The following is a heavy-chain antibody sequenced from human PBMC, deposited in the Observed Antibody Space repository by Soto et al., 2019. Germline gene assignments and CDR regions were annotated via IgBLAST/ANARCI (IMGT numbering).Heavy chain of an antibody. Sequence: GSSVKVSCKTSGYIFNAYGINWVRQAPRQGLQWVGWSSTNNAETNSAQTFQGRLTLTTDTATRTAFMELKNLTSDDTAIYFCAREGGSGWKDYWG. V-gene: IGHV1-18*04. CDR2: SSTNNAET. D-gene: IGHD6-19*01. CDR3: AREGGSGWKDY. J-gene: IGHJ4*01. CDR1: GYIFNAYG.